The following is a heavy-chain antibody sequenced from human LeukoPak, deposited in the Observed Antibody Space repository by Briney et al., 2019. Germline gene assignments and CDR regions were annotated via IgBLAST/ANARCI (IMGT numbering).Heavy chain of an antibody. V-gene: IGHV1-2*06. CDR1: GYTFTGYY. Sequence: ASVKVSCKASGYTFTGYYMHWVRQAPGQGLEWMGRINPSSGGTNYAQKFQGRVTMTRDTSISTAYMELSRLRSDDTAVYYCARDWDYYCDSSGYLDSWGQGTLVTVSS. CDR3: ARDWDYYCDSSGYLDS. J-gene: IGHJ4*02. D-gene: IGHD3-22*01. CDR2: INPSSGGT.